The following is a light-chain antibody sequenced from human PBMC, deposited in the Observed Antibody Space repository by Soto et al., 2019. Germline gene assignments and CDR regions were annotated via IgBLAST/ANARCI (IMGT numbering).Light chain of an antibody. Sequence: DILLIQSPATLSASVGDRITITCRASENIFKFLAWYQQRSGSAPNLLIYAASDLEKGVPSRFSGSVSRTEFTLTIDNLQSNDSAPYFCQHYHSQSITFGGGTQVDVK. CDR1: ENIFKF. CDR2: AAS. CDR3: QHYHSQSIT. V-gene: IGKV1-5*01. J-gene: IGKJ4*01.